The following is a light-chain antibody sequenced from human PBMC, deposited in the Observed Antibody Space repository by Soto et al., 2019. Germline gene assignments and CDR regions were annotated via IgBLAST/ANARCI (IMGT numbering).Light chain of an antibody. CDR2: AAS. CDR3: QQSYSTPLS. CDR1: QSIRTY. J-gene: IGKJ4*01. V-gene: IGKV1-39*01. Sequence: DIQMTQSPSSLPASVGDRVTITCRASQSIRTYLNWYQQKPGKAPKLLIYAASSLQSGVPSRFSGSGSGTDFTLTISSLQPEDFATYYCQQSYSTPLSFGGGTKVEIK.